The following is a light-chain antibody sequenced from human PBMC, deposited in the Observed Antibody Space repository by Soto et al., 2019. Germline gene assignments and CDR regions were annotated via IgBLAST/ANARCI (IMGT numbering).Light chain of an antibody. CDR3: QLYASSLRT. J-gene: IGKJ1*01. CDR1: QSVSSSY. CDR2: GAS. Sequence: EIVLTQSPGTLSLSPGERATLSCRASQSVSSSYLAWYQQKPGQAPRLLIYGASRRATGIPDRFSGSGSGTDFNLTISRLEPEDFAVFYCQLYASSLRTFGQGTKVEIK. V-gene: IGKV3-20*01.